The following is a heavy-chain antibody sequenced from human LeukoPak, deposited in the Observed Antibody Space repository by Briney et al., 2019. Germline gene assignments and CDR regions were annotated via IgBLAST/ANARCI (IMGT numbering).Heavy chain of an antibody. CDR2: ISYDGSNK. V-gene: IGHV3-30*18. CDR3: AKDREQQEFDY. Sequence: PGGSLRLSCAASGFTVSSNYMSWVRQAPGKGLEWVAVISYDGSNKYYADSVKGRFTISRDNSKNTLYLQMNSLRAEDTAVYYCAKDREQQEFDYWGQGTLVTVSS. CDR1: GFTVSSNY. D-gene: IGHD6-13*01. J-gene: IGHJ4*02.